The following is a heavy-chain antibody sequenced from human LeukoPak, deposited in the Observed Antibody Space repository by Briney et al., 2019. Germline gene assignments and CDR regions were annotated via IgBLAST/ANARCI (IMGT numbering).Heavy chain of an antibody. CDR3: AKAAATVVTYFDY. D-gene: IGHD4-23*01. Sequence: GGSLRLSCAASGFTLSSYWMHWVRQAPGKGLVWVSRINGDGRITTYADSVKGRFTISRDTAKNTLYLQMNSLRAEDTAVYYCAKAAATVVTYFDYWGQGTLVTVSS. CDR1: GFTLSSYW. J-gene: IGHJ4*02. V-gene: IGHV3-74*01. CDR2: INGDGRIT.